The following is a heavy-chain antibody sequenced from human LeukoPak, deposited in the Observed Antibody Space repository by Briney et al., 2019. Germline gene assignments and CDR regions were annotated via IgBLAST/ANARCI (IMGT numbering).Heavy chain of an antibody. Sequence: ASVKVSCKASGYTFTGYYMHWVRQAPGQGLEWMGWINPNSGGTNYAQKFQGRVTMTRDTSISTAYMELSRLRSGDTAVYYCAREIVKGLLWFGELLPWGQGTLVTVSS. J-gene: IGHJ4*02. CDR3: AREIVKGLLWFGELLP. CDR1: GYTFTGYY. V-gene: IGHV1-2*02. CDR2: INPNSGGT. D-gene: IGHD3-10*01.